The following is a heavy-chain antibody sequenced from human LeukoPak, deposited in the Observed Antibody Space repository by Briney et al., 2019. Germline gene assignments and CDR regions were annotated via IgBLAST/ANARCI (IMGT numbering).Heavy chain of an antibody. V-gene: IGHV1-2*02. Sequence: GASVKVSCKASGYTFTGYSMYWVRQAPGQGLEWMGWINPNSGGTNYAQKFQGRVTITRNTSISTAYMELSSLRSEDTAVYYCARVSATTTLLANWGPAQSLYFDYWGQGTLVTVSS. CDR1: GYTFTGYS. CDR3: ARVSATTTLLANWGPAQSLYFDY. D-gene: IGHD7-27*01. J-gene: IGHJ4*02. CDR2: INPNSGGT.